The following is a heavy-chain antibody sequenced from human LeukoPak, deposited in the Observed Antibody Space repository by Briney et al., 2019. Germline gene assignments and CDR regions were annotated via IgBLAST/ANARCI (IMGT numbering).Heavy chain of an antibody. CDR3: GTRYYGSGADY. Sequence: SVKVSRKASGGTFSSYAISWVRQAPGQGLEWMGRIIPIFGTANYAQKFQGRVTITTDESTSTAYMELSSLRSEDTAVYYCGTRYYGSGADYWGQGTLVTVSS. CDR2: IIPIFGTA. CDR1: GGTFSSYA. D-gene: IGHD3-10*01. V-gene: IGHV1-69*05. J-gene: IGHJ4*02.